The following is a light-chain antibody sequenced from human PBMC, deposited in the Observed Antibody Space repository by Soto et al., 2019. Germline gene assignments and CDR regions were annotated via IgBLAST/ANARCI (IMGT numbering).Light chain of an antibody. CDR2: DAT. J-gene: IGKJ2*01. CDR3: QGYSNLRYA. V-gene: IGKV1-33*01. Sequence: DIQMTQSPSSLSASVGDRVTITCQASHDINNFLNWYQHKPGKAPKLLIYDATNLETGVPSRFSGSGSGTTFTFTITGLQPEDIATYYCQGYSNLRYAFGQGTKVDIK. CDR1: HDINNF.